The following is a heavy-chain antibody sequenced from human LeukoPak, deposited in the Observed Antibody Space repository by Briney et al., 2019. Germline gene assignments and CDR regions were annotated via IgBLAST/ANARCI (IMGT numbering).Heavy chain of an antibody. D-gene: IGHD3-3*01. CDR1: GFTFSDYY. J-gene: IGHJ5*02. Sequence: GGSLRLSCAASGFTFSDYYMSWIRQAPGKGLEWVSYISSSGSTIYYADSVKGRFTISRDNAKNSLYLQMNSLRAEDTAVYYCARAPSITIFGVVTGRGNWFDPWGQGTLVTVSS. CDR3: ARAPSITIFGVVTGRGNWFDP. CDR2: ISSSGSTI. V-gene: IGHV3-11*04.